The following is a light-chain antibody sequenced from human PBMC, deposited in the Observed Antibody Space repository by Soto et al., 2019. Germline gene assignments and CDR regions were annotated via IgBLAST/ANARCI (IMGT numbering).Light chain of an antibody. CDR3: QRYKSYST. CDR2: KAS. Sequence: DIQMTQSPSTLSASVGDRVTITCRASQSISSWLAWYQQKPGKAPKLLIYKASSLESGVPSRFSGSGSGTEFTLTISSLQPDDFTNYYCQRYKSYSTFGQGTKKEIK. J-gene: IGKJ1*01. CDR1: QSISSW. V-gene: IGKV1-5*03.